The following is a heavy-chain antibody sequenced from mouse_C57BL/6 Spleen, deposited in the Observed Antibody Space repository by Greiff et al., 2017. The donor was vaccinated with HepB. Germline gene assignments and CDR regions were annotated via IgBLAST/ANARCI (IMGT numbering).Heavy chain of an antibody. V-gene: IGHV10-1*01. J-gene: IGHJ4*01. CDR1: GFSFNTYA. Sequence: EVQLQESGGGLVQPKGSLKLSCAASGFSFNTYAMNWVRQAPGKGLEWVARIRSKSNNYATYYADSVKDRFTISRDDSESMLYLQMNNLKTEDAAMYYCVRRGNYDAMDYWGQGTSVTVSS. CDR3: VRRGNYDAMDY. D-gene: IGHD2-1*01. CDR2: IRSKSNNYAT.